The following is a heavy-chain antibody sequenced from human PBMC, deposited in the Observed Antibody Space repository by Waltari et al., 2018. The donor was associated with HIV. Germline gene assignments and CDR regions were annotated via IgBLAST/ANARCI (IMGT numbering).Heavy chain of an antibody. CDR1: GFTVSSHY. CDR2: IYSGGST. CDR3: ASIAYCGGDCYPRGMDV. D-gene: IGHD2-21*02. V-gene: IGHV3-66*01. Sequence: EVQLVESGGGLVQPGGPLRLSCAASGFTVSSHYMSWVRQAPGKGLEWVSVIYSGGSTYYADSVKGRFTISRDNSKNTLYLQMNSLRAEDTAVYYCASIAYCGGDCYPRGMDVWGQGTTVTVSS. J-gene: IGHJ6*02.